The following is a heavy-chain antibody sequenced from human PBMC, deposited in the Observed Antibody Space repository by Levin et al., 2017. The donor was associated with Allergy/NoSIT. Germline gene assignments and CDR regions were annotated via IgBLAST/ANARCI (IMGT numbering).Heavy chain of an antibody. CDR2: ISYDGSNK. Sequence: GGSLRLSCAASGFTFSSYGMHWVRQAPGKGLEWVAVISYDGSNKYYADSVKGRFTISRDNSKNTLYLQMNSLRAEDAAVYYCAKDGGSGWYVGYYFAYWGQGTLVTVSS. CDR1: GFTFSSYG. J-gene: IGHJ4*02. CDR3: AKDGGSGWYVGYYFAY. V-gene: IGHV3-30*18. D-gene: IGHD6-19*01.